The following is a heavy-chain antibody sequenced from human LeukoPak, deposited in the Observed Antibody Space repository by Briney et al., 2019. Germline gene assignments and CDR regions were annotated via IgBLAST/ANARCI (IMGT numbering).Heavy chain of an antibody. J-gene: IGHJ5*02. D-gene: IGHD3-3*01. CDR2: IIPIFGTA. CDR1: GGTFSSYA. CDR3: AIYYDFWSGYSSNRLFDP. V-gene: IGHV1-69*01. Sequence: SVKVSCTASGGTFSSYAISWVRQAPGQGLEWMGGIIPIFGTANYAQKFQGRATITADESMSTAYMELSSLRSEDTAVYYCAIYYDFWSGYSSNRLFDPWGQGTLVTVSS.